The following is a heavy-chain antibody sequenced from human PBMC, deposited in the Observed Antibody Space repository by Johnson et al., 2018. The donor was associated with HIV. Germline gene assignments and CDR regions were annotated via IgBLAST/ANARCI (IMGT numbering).Heavy chain of an antibody. CDR2: ISGSGGSI. CDR1: GFTFSSYA. J-gene: IGHJ3*02. D-gene: IGHD3-10*01. V-gene: IGHV3-23*04. CDR3: ARDRLWFGESDAFDI. Sequence: MQLVESGGGLVQPGWSLRLSCAASGFTFSSYAMSWVRQAPGKGLAWVSAISGSGGSIYYADSVKGRFTISRDNAKNSLYLQMNSLRAEDTAVYYCARDRLWFGESDAFDIWGQGTMVTVSS.